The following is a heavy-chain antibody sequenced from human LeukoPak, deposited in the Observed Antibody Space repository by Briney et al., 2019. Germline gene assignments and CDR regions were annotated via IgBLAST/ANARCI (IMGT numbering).Heavy chain of an antibody. V-gene: IGHV4-34*01. CDR2: INHSGST. CDR1: GGSFSGYY. J-gene: IGHJ4*02. CDR3: ARRYYYDSSGLPLDY. D-gene: IGHD3-22*01. Sequence: SETLSLTCAVYGGSFSGYYWSWIRQPPGKGLEWIGEINHSGSTNYNPSLKSRVTISVDTSKNQFSLKLSSVTAADTAVYYCARRYYYDSSGLPLDYRGQGTLVTVSS.